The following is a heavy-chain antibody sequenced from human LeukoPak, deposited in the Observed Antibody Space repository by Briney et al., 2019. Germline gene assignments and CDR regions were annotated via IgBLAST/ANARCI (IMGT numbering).Heavy chain of an antibody. CDR3: ARVPMAARFRWFDP. CDR1: GYTFTSYG. J-gene: IGHJ5*02. Sequence: GASVTVSCTASGYTFTSYGISWVRQAPGQGLEWMGWISAYNGNTNYAQKLQGRVTMTTDTSTSTAYMELRSLRSDDTAVYYCARVPMAARFRWFDPWGQGTLVTVSS. D-gene: IGHD6-6*01. CDR2: ISAYNGNT. V-gene: IGHV1-18*01.